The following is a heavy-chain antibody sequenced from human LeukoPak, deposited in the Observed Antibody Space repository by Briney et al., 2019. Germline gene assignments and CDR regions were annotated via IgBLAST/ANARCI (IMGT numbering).Heavy chain of an antibody. V-gene: IGHV4-39*07. CDR1: GGSISSSSYY. D-gene: IGHD6-13*01. CDR2: IYYSGSS. Sequence: SETLSLTCTVSGGSISSSSYYWGWIRQPPGKGLEWIGSIYYSGSSYYNPSLKSRVTISVDTSKNQFSLKLSSVTAADTAVYYCARVRSLVYYYMDVWGKGTTVTVSS. J-gene: IGHJ6*03. CDR3: ARVRSLVYYYMDV.